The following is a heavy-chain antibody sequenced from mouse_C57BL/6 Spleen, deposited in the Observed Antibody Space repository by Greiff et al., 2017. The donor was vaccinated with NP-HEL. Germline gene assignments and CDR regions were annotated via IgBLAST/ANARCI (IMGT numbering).Heavy chain of an antibody. Sequence: QVQLQQSGAELAQPGASVNLSCKASGYTFTSYWMHWVQQRPGQGLEWIGYINPSSGYSTYNQKFTDKAQLTADKSSRTAYVQLGDLTYKDSAVCYCARDEVKEYYFDYWGQGTTLTVSS. CDR3: ARDEVKEYYFDY. CDR2: INPSSGYS. V-gene: IGHV1-7*01. CDR1: GYTFTSYW. D-gene: IGHD1-3*01. J-gene: IGHJ2*01.